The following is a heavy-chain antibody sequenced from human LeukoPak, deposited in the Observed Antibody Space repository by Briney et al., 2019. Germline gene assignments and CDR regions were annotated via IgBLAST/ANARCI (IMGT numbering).Heavy chain of an antibody. CDR2: NDASGRIT. Sequence: PGGSLRLSCSASGFTFSNFAMSWVRQAPGKGLEWVSLNDASGRITYHAASVKGRFTISRDNSKNTLYLQMNSLRAEDTAVYYCAKDQTGDGYNAIWGQGTRVTVSS. D-gene: IGHD5-24*01. CDR1: GFTFSNFA. J-gene: IGHJ4*02. V-gene: IGHV3-23*01. CDR3: AKDQTGDGYNAI.